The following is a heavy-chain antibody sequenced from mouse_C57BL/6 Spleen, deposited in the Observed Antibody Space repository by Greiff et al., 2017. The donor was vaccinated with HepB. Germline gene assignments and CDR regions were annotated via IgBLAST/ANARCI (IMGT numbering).Heavy chain of an antibody. J-gene: IGHJ2*01. V-gene: IGHV5-9-1*02. Sequence: EVKLVESGEGLVKPGGSLKLSCAASGFTFSSYAMSWVRQTPEKRLEWVAYISSGGDYIYYADTVKGRFTISRDNARNTLYLQMSSLKSEDTAMYYCTREGLLPYFDYWGQGTTLTVSS. CDR3: TREGLLPYFDY. CDR2: ISSGGDYI. CDR1: GFTFSSYA. D-gene: IGHD2-3*01.